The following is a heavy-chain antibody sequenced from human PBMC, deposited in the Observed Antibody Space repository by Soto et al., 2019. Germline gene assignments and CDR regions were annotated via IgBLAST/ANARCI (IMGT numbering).Heavy chain of an antibody. CDR1: GDSISSATFY. V-gene: IGHV4-39*01. J-gene: IGHJ5*01. D-gene: IGHD6-13*01. CDR2: IYYSQST. CDR3: ARHSGPYSSSWFDY. Sequence: SETLSLTCTVSGDSISSATFYWGWIRQPPGKGLEWIATIYYSQSTYYSPSLRNRVASSVDTSENRFSLNLSSVTAADTAVYYCARHSGPYSSSWFDYWGQGALVTVSS.